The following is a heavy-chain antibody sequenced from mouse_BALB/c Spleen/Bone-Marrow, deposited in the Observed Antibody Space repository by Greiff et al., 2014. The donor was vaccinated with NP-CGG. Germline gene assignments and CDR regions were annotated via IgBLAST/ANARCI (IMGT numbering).Heavy chain of an antibody. D-gene: IGHD1-1*01. CDR2: INPDSRTI. J-gene: IGHJ2*01. CDR1: GFDFSRYW. Sequence: EVKLVESGGGLVQPGGSLKLSCAASGFDFSRYWMSWVRQAPGKGLEWIGEINPDSRTINYSPSLKDKFIISRDNAKNTLYLRLNKVRSEDTALYYCARPDYYGYLNYWGQGTTLTVS. V-gene: IGHV4-1*02. CDR3: ARPDYYGYLNY.